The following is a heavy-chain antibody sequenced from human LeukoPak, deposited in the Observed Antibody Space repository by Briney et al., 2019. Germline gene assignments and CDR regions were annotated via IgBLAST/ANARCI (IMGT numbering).Heavy chain of an antibody. CDR3: AKSTERLRSQIDY. Sequence: GGSLRLSCTASGFTFLNYAMSGVRQAPGKGLEGVSGVSGSCVNRFYSDSVKGRFTISRDNSKDTVYLEMNRLRAGDTAIYYCAKSTERLRSQIDYWGQGTMVTVSS. CDR2: VSGSCVNR. V-gene: IGHV3-23*01. J-gene: IGHJ4*02. D-gene: IGHD1-1*01. CDR1: GFTFLNYA.